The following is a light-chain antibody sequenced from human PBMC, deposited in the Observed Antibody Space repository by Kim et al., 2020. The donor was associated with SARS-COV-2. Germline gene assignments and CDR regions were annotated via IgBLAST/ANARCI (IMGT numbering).Light chain of an antibody. J-gene: IGLJ2*01. Sequence: SSVLTQDPAVSVALGQTVRITCQGASLSSYYASWYQQKPGQAPILVIYAKNNRPSGIPDRFSGSSSGNTASLTITGAQAEDETDYYCASRDSSGNYPVFG. CDR1: SLSSYY. V-gene: IGLV3-19*01. CDR2: AKN. CDR3: ASRDSSGNYPV.